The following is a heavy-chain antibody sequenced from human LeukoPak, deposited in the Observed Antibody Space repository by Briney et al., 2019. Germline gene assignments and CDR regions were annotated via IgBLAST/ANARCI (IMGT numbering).Heavy chain of an antibody. J-gene: IGHJ4*02. CDR1: GFTFSSYA. CDR3: AKASNCYGSGSYYGG. Sequence: GGSLRLSCAASGFTFSSYAMSWVRQAPGKGLEWVSAISGSGGSTYYADSVKGRFTISRDNSKNTLYLQMNSLRAEDTAVYYCAKASNCYGSGSYYGGWGQGTLVTVSS. CDR2: ISGSGGST. V-gene: IGHV3-23*01. D-gene: IGHD3-10*01.